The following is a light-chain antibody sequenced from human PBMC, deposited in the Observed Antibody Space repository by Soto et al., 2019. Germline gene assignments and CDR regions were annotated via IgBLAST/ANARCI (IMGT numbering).Light chain of an antibody. V-gene: IGLV2-14*01. CDR3: SSYSISTAYL. CDR2: EVS. Sequence: QSALTQPASVSGSPGQSITISCTGTSSDVGGYNYVSWYQQHPGKAPKLMIYEVSKWPSGVSDRFSGSMSGNTASLTISGLQAEDEADYFCSSYSISTAYLFGTGTKV. CDR1: SSDVGGYNY. J-gene: IGLJ1*01.